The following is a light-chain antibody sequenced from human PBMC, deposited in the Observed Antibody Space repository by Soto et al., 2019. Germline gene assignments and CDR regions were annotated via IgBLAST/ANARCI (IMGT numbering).Light chain of an antibody. V-gene: IGKV3-20*01. CDR3: QQHGSSPPYT. CDR1: QSVSNNY. J-gene: IGKJ2*01. Sequence: EVVLTQSPGTLSLSPGERASLSCRASQSVSNNYLAWYQQKPGQSPKLLIFGSSDRATGIPDRFSGSGSGTAFTLTISRLEPEDFAVYYCQQHGSSPPYTFGQGTKLEIK. CDR2: GSS.